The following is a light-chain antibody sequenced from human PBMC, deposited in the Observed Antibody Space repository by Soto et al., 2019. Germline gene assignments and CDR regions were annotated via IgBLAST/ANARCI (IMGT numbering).Light chain of an antibody. Sequence: QSALTQPASVSGSPGQSITISCTGTSSNVGAYEFVSWYQQHPGKAPKLMIFAVSNRPSGVSDRFSGSKSGNTASLTISGLQAEDEADYYCSSYTTRTTYVFGTGTQLTVL. CDR2: AVS. CDR1: SSNVGAYEF. V-gene: IGLV2-14*01. J-gene: IGLJ1*01. CDR3: SSYTTRTTYV.